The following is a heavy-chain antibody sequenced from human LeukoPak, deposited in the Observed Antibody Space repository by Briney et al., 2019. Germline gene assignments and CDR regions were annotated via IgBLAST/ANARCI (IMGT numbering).Heavy chain of an antibody. D-gene: IGHD3-16*01. J-gene: IGHJ5*02. Sequence: SETLSLTCTVSGGSISSYYWSWVRQPPGKGLGWIGYIYYSGSTNYNPSLKSRVTISVDTSKNQFSLKLSSVTAADTAVYYCARDVTPNWFDPWGQGTLVTVSS. CDR1: GGSISSYY. CDR3: ARDVTPNWFDP. V-gene: IGHV4-59*01. CDR2: IYYSGST.